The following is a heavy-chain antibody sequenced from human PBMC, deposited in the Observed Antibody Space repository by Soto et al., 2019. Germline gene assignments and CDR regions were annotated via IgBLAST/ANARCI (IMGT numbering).Heavy chain of an antibody. CDR3: ASLPRVRGPYGMDV. V-gene: IGHV5-51*01. Sequence: GESLKISCKGSGYSFTSYWIGWVRQMPGKGLEWMGIIYPGDSETKYSPSFEGQVTISADKSTNTAYLQWSSLKASDTAMYYCASLPRVRGPYGMDVWGQGTTVTVSS. CDR1: GYSFTSYW. CDR2: IYPGDSET. J-gene: IGHJ6*02. D-gene: IGHD3-10*01.